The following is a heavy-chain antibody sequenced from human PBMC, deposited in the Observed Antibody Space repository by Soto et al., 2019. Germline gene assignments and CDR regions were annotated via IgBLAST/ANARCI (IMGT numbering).Heavy chain of an antibody. D-gene: IGHD1-20*01. Sequence: QVQLVQSGAEVKKPGASVKVSCKASGYTFTSYGISWVRQAPGQGLEWMGWISAYNGNTNYAQKLQSRVTMTTDTSTRTAYMEMRSLRSDDTAVFYCARDRGYKWNVQVDYWGQGTLVTASS. V-gene: IGHV1-18*01. CDR2: ISAYNGNT. CDR1: GYTFTSYG. J-gene: IGHJ4*02. CDR3: ARDRGYKWNVQVDY.